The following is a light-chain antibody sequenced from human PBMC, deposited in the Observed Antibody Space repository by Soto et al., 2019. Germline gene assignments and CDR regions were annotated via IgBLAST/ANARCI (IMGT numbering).Light chain of an antibody. Sequence: QSVLTQPASVSGSPGQSITISCTGTSSDVGGYNFVSWYQQHPGKAPRLMILDVNNRPSGVSTRFSGSKSGNTASLSISGLQAEDEADYYCCSYSGSSTIVVFGGGTKLTVL. CDR1: SSDVGGYNF. J-gene: IGLJ2*01. CDR2: DVN. CDR3: CSYSGSSTIVV. V-gene: IGLV2-14*03.